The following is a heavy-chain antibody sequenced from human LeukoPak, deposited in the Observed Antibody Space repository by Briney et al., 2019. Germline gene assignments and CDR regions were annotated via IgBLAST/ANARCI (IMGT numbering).Heavy chain of an antibody. J-gene: IGHJ4*02. CDR1: GFTFSNYS. V-gene: IGHV3-23*01. CDR3: AKDHPTPPGPYCSSTSCQAPLDY. CDR2: ISGSGGST. Sequence: GGSLRLSCGGSGFTFSNYSINWVRQAPGKGLEWVSAISGSGGSTYYADSVKGRFTFSRDNSKNTLFLQMNSLRGEDTAVYYCAKDHPTPPGPYCSSTSCQAPLDYWGQGTLVTVSS. D-gene: IGHD2-2*01.